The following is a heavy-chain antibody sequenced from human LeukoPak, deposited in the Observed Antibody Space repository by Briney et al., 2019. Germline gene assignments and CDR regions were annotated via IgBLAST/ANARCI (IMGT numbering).Heavy chain of an antibody. D-gene: IGHD2-21*01. J-gene: IGHJ4*02. V-gene: IGHV3-48*04. CDR1: GFTFRSYS. CDR2: ISSSSSTI. CDR3: ARWGLSYTIDY. Sequence: PGGSLRLSCAASGFTFRSYSMNWVRQAPGKGLEWVSYISSSSSTIYYADSVKGRCTISRDNAKTSLYLQMDSLRAEDTAVYSCARWGLSYTIDYWGQGTLVTVSS.